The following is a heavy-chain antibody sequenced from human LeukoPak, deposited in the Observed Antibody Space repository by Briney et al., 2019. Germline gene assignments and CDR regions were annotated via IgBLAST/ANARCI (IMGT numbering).Heavy chain of an antibody. V-gene: IGHV4-59*01. J-gene: IGHJ4*02. CDR2: IYYSGGT. CDR1: GGSIDSFY. CDR3: ANILYNVGHFDY. Sequence: SETLSLTCSVSGGSIDSFYWSWIRQPPGKGLEWIGHIYYSGGTDYNPSLKSRVTISVDTSKNQFSLKLTSVTAADTAVYYCANILYNVGHFDYWGQGILVTVSS. D-gene: IGHD2-21*01.